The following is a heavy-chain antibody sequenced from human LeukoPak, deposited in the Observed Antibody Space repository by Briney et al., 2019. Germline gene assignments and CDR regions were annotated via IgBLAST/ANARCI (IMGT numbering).Heavy chain of an antibody. CDR2: IYYSGST. J-gene: IGHJ2*01. Sequence: SETLSLTCTVSGGSLSSYYWSWIRQPPGKGLEWIGYIYYSGSTNYNPSLKSRVTISVDTSKNQFSLKLSSVTAADTAVYYCARMRWYGDSRYFDLWGRGTLVIVSS. CDR1: GGSLSSYY. V-gene: IGHV4-59*01. D-gene: IGHD4-17*01. CDR3: ARMRWYGDSRYFDL.